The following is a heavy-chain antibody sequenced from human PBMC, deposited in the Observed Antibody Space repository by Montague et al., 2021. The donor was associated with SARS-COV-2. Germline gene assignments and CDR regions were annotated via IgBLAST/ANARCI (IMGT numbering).Heavy chain of an antibody. CDR2: IYRSGSP. V-gene: IGHV4-61*02. CDR3: ARHRITIFLGRMFDY. Sequence: TLSLTCTVSGGSISRGYYYWSWIRLPAGKGLEWIGRIYRSGSPNYNPSLESRVVLSVDTSRNQFSMKLSSVTAADTAVYYCARHRITIFLGRMFDYWGQGTLSPSPQ. CDR1: GGSISRGYYY. J-gene: IGHJ4*02. D-gene: IGHD3-9*01.